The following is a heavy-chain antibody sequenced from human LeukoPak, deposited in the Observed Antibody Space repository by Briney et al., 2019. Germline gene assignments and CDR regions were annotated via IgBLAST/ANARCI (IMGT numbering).Heavy chain of an antibody. CDR3: ARARGGSGWSLYYYYYGMDV. D-gene: IGHD6-19*01. J-gene: IGHJ6*02. CDR2: IKQDGSEK. V-gene: IGHV3-7*01. Sequence: PGGSLRLSCAASGFTVSSNYMSWVRQAPGKGLEWVANIKQDGSEKYYVDSVKGRFTISRDNAKNSLYLQMNSLRAEDTAVYYCARARGGSGWSLYYYYYGMDVWGQGTTVTVSS. CDR1: GFTVSSNY.